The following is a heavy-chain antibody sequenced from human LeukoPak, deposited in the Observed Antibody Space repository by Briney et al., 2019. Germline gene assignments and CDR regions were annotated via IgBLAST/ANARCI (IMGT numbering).Heavy chain of an antibody. CDR1: GGSISSGGYY. CDR3: ARDCPPRSYYYDSSGYSRNDAFDI. J-gene: IGHJ3*02. Sequence: SETLSLTCTVSGGSISSGGYYWSWIRQHPGKGLEWIGYIYYSGSTYYNPSLKSRVTISVDTSKNQFSLKLSSVTAADTAVYYCARDCPPRSYYYDSSGYSRNDAFDIWGQGTMVTVSS. CDR2: IYYSGST. D-gene: IGHD3-22*01. V-gene: IGHV4-31*03.